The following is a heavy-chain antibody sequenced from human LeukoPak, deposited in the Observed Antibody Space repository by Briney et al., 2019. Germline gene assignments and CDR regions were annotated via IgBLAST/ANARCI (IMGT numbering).Heavy chain of an antibody. CDR3: ATNTMFRGIHAFDI. Sequence: KHGESLKISCKGSGYSFTSYWIGWVRQMPGKGLEWMGIIYPGDSDTRYSPSFQGQVTISADKSISTAYLQWSSLKAPDSAMYYCATNTMFRGIHAFDIWGQGTMVTVSS. J-gene: IGHJ3*02. CDR1: GYSFTSYW. V-gene: IGHV5-51*01. CDR2: IYPGDSDT. D-gene: IGHD3-10*01.